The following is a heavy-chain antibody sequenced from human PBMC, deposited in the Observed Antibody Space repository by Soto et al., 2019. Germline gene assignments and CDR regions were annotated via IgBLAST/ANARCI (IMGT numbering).Heavy chain of an antibody. V-gene: IGHV3-7*01. CDR1: GFTFSSYW. CDR2: IKQDGSEK. D-gene: IGHD1-1*01. CDR3: EKASRRGFAY. Sequence: QTGWSLRLSCAASGFTFSSYWMSWVRQAPGKGLEWVANIKQDGSEKYYVDSVKGRFTISRVNAKNSLYLQMNSLRAEDTAVYYCEKASRRGFAYWGQGTLGPLSS. J-gene: IGHJ4*02.